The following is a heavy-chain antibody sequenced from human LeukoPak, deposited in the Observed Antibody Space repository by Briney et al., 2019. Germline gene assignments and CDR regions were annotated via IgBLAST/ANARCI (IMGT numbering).Heavy chain of an antibody. J-gene: IGHJ4*02. CDR3: ARARGPHIVVVTAISHFDY. CDR2: ISAYNGNT. CDR1: GYTFTSYG. V-gene: IGHV1-18*01. D-gene: IGHD2-21*02. Sequence: ASVKVSCKASGYTFTSYGISWVRQAPGQGLEWMGWISAYNGNTNYAQKLQGRVTMTTDTSTSTAYMEPRSLRSDDTAVYYCARARGPHIVVVTAISHFDYWGQGTLVTVSS.